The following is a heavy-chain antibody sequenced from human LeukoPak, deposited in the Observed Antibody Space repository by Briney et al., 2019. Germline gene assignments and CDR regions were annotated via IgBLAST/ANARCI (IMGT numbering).Heavy chain of an antibody. Sequence: GGSLRLSCAASGFTFSSYGMHWVRQAPGKGLEWVAVISYDGSNKYYADSVKGRFTISRDNSKNTLYLQMNSLRAEDTAVYYCAKRSDYYDSSGYDIWGQGTMVTVSS. CDR2: ISYDGSNK. CDR1: GFTFSSYG. D-gene: IGHD3-22*01. J-gene: IGHJ3*02. V-gene: IGHV3-30*18. CDR3: AKRSDYYDSSGYDI.